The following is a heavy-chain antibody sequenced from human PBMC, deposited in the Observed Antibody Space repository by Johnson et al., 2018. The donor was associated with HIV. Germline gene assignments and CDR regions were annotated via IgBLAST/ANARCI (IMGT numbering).Heavy chain of an antibody. CDR3: AKRGSGWPSDAFDI. CDR1: GFTVSSNY. CDR2: IYSGGTT. D-gene: IGHD6-19*01. V-gene: IGHV3-66*04. J-gene: IGHJ3*02. Sequence: VQLVESGGGLVHPGGSLRLSCAASGFTVSSNYMNWVRQAPGKGLEWVSVIYSGGTTYYADSVKCRFTISRDNSKNTLYLQMNSLRAEDTAVYYCAKRGSGWPSDAFDIWGQGTMVTVSS.